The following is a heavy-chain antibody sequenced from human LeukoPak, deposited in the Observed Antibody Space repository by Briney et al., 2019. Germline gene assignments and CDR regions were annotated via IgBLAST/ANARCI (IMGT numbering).Heavy chain of an antibody. V-gene: IGHV3-23*01. CDR1: GFTFSSYA. J-gene: IGHJ5*02. CDR2: ISGSGGST. CDR3: ARPIVVVPAAIGNWFDP. Sequence: GGSLRLSCAASGFTFSSYAMSWVRQAPGKGLEWVSAISGSGGSTYYADSVKGRFTISRDNSKNTLYLQMNSLRAEDTAVYYCARPIVVVPAAIGNWFDPWGQGTLVTVSS. D-gene: IGHD2-2*02.